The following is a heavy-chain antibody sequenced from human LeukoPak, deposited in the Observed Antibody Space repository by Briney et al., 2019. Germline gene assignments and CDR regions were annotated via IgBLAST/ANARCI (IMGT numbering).Heavy chain of an antibody. Sequence: GGSLRLSCTASGFTFSSYGMHWVRQAPGMGLEWVAVISYDGSNKYYADSVKGRFTISRDNSKNTLYLQMNSLRAEDTAVYYCAKDPRYYDSSGYYSYYYYYGMDVWGQGTTVTVSS. CDR2: ISYDGSNK. CDR3: AKDPRYYDSSGYYSYYYYYGMDV. J-gene: IGHJ6*02. D-gene: IGHD3-22*01. CDR1: GFTFSSYG. V-gene: IGHV3-30*18.